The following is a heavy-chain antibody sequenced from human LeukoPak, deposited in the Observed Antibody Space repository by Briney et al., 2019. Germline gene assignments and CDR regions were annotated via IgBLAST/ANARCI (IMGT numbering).Heavy chain of an antibody. CDR1: GFTFSSYG. D-gene: IGHD2-2*01. CDR3: AKDPQGYCSSTSCYFYFDY. Sequence: GGSLRLSSAASGFTFSSYGMHWVRQAPGKGLEWVAFIRYDGSNKYYADSVKGRFTISRDNSKNTLYLQMNSLRAEDTAVYYCAKDPQGYCSSTSCYFYFDYWGQGTLVTISS. J-gene: IGHJ4*02. V-gene: IGHV3-30*02. CDR2: IRYDGSNK.